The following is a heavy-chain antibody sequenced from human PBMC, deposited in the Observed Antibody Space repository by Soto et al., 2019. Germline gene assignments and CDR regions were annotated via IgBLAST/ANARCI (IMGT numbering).Heavy chain of an antibody. CDR2: IWYDGSNK. CDR1: GFTFSSYG. CDR3: ARERGSVYYDSSGYYYPHLYYGMDV. Sequence: GGSLRLSCAASGFTFSSYGMHWVRQAPGKGLEWVAVIWYDGSNKYYADSVKGRFTISRDNSKNTLYLQMNSLRAEDTAVYYCARERGSVYYDSSGYYYPHLYYGMDVWGQGTTVTVSS. V-gene: IGHV3-33*01. J-gene: IGHJ6*02. D-gene: IGHD3-22*01.